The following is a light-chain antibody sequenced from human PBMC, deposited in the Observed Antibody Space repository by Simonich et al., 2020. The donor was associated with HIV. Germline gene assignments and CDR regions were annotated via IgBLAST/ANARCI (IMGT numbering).Light chain of an antibody. V-gene: IGKV2-28*01. Sequence: DIVMTQSPLSLPVTPGEQDSISCKSRQSLLHINSYKYLDWYLQKPGQSQQLLIYLGSNRASGVPDRFSGSGSGTDFTLKITRVEAEDVGVYYCMQALQTPWTFGQGTKVEIK. CDR3: MQALQTPWT. CDR2: LGS. J-gene: IGKJ1*01. CDR1: QSLLHINSYKY.